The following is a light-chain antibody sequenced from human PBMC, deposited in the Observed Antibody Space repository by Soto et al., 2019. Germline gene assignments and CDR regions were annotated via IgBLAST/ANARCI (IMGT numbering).Light chain of an antibody. J-gene: IGKJ3*01. Sequence: AIQLPQSPSSLSASVGDRVTITCRASQVISSALAWYQQKPGKPPKLLMYDVSRLESGVPSRFSGSGSGTDFTLTISSLQPEDFTTYYCQQFSDYPFTFGPGTRVDIK. CDR1: QVISSA. CDR2: DVS. V-gene: IGKV1D-13*01. CDR3: QQFSDYPFT.